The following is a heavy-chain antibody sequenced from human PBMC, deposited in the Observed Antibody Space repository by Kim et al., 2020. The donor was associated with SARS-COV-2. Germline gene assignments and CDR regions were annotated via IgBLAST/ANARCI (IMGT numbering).Heavy chain of an antibody. Sequence: SETLSLTCAVYGGSFSGYYWSWIRQPPGKGLEWIGEINHSGSTNYNPSLKSRVTISVDTSKNQFSLKLSSVTAADTAVYYCARAPGWYIYNWFDPWGQGTLVTVSS. J-gene: IGHJ5*02. V-gene: IGHV4-34*01. CDR1: GGSFSGYY. CDR2: INHSGST. CDR3: ARAPGWYIYNWFDP. D-gene: IGHD6-19*01.